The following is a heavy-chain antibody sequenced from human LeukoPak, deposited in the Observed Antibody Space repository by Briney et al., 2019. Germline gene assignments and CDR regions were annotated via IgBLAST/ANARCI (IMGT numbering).Heavy chain of an antibody. D-gene: IGHD6-13*01. CDR1: GASISFYY. Sequence: SETLSLTCTVSGASISFYYWSWIRKPPGKGLEWIGYIYYSGSTNYNPSLKSRVTMSIDTSKNHFSLNLNSVTAADTAIYYCALDSSGWSDDSFDIWGQGTMVTVSS. CDR2: IYYSGST. CDR3: ALDSSGWSDDSFDI. V-gene: IGHV4-59*01. J-gene: IGHJ3*02.